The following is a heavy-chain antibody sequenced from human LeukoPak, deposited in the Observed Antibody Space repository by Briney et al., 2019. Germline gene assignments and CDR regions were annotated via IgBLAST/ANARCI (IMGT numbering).Heavy chain of an antibody. CDR3: ARGDLGYCSGGSCYGDWFDP. CDR2: IYYSGST. J-gene: IGHJ5*02. V-gene: IGHV4-39*07. D-gene: IGHD2-15*01. Sequence: SETLSLTCSVSGGSISSTFYYWGWIRQPPGKGLEWIGSIYYSGSTNYNPSLKSRVTISVDTSKNQFSLKLSSVTAADTAVYYCARGDLGYCSGGSCYGDWFDPWGQGTLVTVSS. CDR1: GGSISSTFYY.